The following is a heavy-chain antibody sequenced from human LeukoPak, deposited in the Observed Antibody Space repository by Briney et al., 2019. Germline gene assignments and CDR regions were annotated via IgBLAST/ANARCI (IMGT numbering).Heavy chain of an antibody. J-gene: IGHJ4*02. CDR1: GGSFSGYY. D-gene: IGHD3-10*01. Sequence: SETLSLTCAVYGGSFSGYYWSWIRQPPGKGLEWIGEINHSGSTNYNPSLKSRVTISVDTSKNQFSLKLSSVTAADTAVYYCARHSNYYGSGSYTDYWGQGTLVTVSS. CDR2: INHSGST. V-gene: IGHV4-34*01. CDR3: ARHSNYYGSGSYTDY.